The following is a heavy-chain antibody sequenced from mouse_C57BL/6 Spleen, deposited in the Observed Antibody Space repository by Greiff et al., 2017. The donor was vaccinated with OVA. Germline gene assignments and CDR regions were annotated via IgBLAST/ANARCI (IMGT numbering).Heavy chain of an antibody. J-gene: IGHJ2*01. V-gene: IGHV1-69*01. Sequence: QVQLQQPGAELVMPGASVKLSCKASGYTFTSYWMHWVKQRPGQGLEWIGEIDPSDSYTNYNQKFKGKSTLPVDKSSSTAYMQLSSLTSEDSAVYYCARGSTVVPFDYWGQGTTLTVSS. CDR2: IDPSDSYT. D-gene: IGHD1-1*01. CDR1: GYTFTSYW. CDR3: ARGSTVVPFDY.